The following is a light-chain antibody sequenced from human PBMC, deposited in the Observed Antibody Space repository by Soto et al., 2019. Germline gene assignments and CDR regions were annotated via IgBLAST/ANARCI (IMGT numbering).Light chain of an antibody. V-gene: IGKV3-15*01. J-gene: IGKJ1*01. CDR3: QQYNDWPRT. CDR2: GAS. CDR1: QSVGTY. Sequence: EIVMTQSPATLSVSPGERATLSCRASQSVGTYLAWYQQKPGQAPRILIYGASTRAAGISPRFSGGGSGTEFTLTISSLQSEDFAVYHCQQYNDWPRTFGHGTKVGIK.